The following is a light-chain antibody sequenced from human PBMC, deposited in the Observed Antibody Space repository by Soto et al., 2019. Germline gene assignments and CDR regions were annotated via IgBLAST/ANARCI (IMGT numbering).Light chain of an antibody. CDR1: QDIDNY. Sequence: DIQMTQSPSSLSASVGDTVTITCQASQDIDNYLNWYQHKPGQAPKLLIYDASYLETGVTSRFSGRGSGTHFTFTISSLRPEDTATYYCQHYYRLPPYTFGQGTKQE. CDR2: DAS. CDR3: QHYYRLPPYT. V-gene: IGKV1-33*01. J-gene: IGKJ2*01.